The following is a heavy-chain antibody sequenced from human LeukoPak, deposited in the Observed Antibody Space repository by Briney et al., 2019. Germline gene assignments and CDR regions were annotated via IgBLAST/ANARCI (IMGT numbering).Heavy chain of an antibody. CDR2: IYTSGST. V-gene: IGHV4-61*02. D-gene: IGHD3-10*01. CDR3: ARGLQPTYYYGSGSYYNVKSFDY. CDR1: GGSISSGSYY. Sequence: SETLSLTXTVSGGSISSGSYYWSWIGQPAGKGLKWIGRIYTSGSTNYNPSLKSRVTISVDTSKNQFSLKLSSVTAADTAVYYCARGLQPTYYYGSGSYYNVKSFDYWGQGTLVTVSS. J-gene: IGHJ4*02.